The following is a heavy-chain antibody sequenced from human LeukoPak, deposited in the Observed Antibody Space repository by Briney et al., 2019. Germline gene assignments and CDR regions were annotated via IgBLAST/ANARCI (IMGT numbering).Heavy chain of an antibody. CDR2: INSDGSST. CDR1: GFTFSSYW. CDR3: AKAAYSGYDPINYFDY. D-gene: IGHD5-12*01. Sequence: GGSLRLSCAASGFTFSSYWMHWVRQAPGKGLVWVSRINSDGSSTNYADSVKGRFTISRDNAKNSLYLQMNSLRAEDMALYYCAKAAYSGYDPINYFDYWGQGTLAIVSS. V-gene: IGHV3-74*01. J-gene: IGHJ4*02.